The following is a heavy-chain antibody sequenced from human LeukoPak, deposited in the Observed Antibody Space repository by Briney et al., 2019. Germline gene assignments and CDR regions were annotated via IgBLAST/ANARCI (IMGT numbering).Heavy chain of an antibody. J-gene: IGHJ4*02. V-gene: IGHV5-51*01. D-gene: IGHD1-1*01. CDR3: TKPGTTGTTI. CDR1: GSSFTRNW. Sequence: GASLKISFKGDGSSFTRNWIGWVRPLPGKGLGWMGIIYPADSDTRYSPSFQGQVTISADKSISTAFLQWSSLKASDTAMYYCTKPGTTGTTIWGQGTLVTVSS. CDR2: IYPADSDT.